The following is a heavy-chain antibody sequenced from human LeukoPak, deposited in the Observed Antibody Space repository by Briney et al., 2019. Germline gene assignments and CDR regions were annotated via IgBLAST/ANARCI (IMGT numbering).Heavy chain of an antibody. CDR2: INPDNGGT. CDR3: ARDPSNSGYDYLYYFDY. V-gene: IGHV1-2*02. D-gene: IGHD5-12*01. J-gene: IGHJ4*02. CDR1: GYTFTGYY. Sequence: ASVRVSCKASGYTFTGYYMHWVRQSPGQGLEWMGWINPDNGGTNYAQKFQGRVTMTRDMSISTAYMELSRLRSDDTPVYYCARDPSNSGYDYLYYFDYWGQGTLVTVSS.